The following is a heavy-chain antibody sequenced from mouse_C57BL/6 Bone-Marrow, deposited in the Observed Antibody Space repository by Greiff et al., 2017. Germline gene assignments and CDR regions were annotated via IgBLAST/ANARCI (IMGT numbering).Heavy chain of an antibody. CDR3: ARNELFGSSFDY. CDR2: IYPGSGSN. D-gene: IGHD1-1*01. V-gene: IGHV1-55*01. Sequence: QVQLQQPGAELVKPGASVKMSCKASGYTFTSYWITWVKQRPGQGLEWIGDIYPGSGSNNYNEKFKSKATLTVDTSSSTAHMQLSSLTSEDSAVYYCARNELFGSSFDYWGQGTTLTVSS. CDR1: GYTFTSYW. J-gene: IGHJ2*01.